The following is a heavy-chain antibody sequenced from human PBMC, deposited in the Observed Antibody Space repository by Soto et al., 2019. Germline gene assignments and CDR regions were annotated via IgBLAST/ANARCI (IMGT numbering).Heavy chain of an antibody. D-gene: IGHD2-8*01. Sequence: GGSLRLSCVASRFDFTSYVMHWLRQAPGKGLEWVAVMSNDGNNQFYADSVRGRFIISRDTSKNTLFLQMTSLRPEDTAVYRCARGFCANRVCYYFFALWGQGAMVTV. CDR3: ARGFCANRVCYYFFAL. CDR2: MSNDGNNQ. V-gene: IGHV3-30*03. CDR1: RFDFTSYV. J-gene: IGHJ4*02.